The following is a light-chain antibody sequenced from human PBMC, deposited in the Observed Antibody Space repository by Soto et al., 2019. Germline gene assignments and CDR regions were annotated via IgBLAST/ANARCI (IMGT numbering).Light chain of an antibody. Sequence: AIQLAQSPSSLSASVGDRVTITCRASQDIAIYLAWYQQKPGEAPKVLIYGASNLQSGVPPRFSGSGSGTDFTLAISSLHPEDSATYYCLQDINYPWTFGQGTKVDI. J-gene: IGKJ1*01. CDR2: GAS. CDR1: QDIAIY. V-gene: IGKV1-6*01. CDR3: LQDINYPWT.